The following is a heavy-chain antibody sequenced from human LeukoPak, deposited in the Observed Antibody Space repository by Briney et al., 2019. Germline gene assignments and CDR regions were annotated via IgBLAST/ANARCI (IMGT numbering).Heavy chain of an antibody. CDR2: VYHSGSA. CDR1: GGSISSSDW. J-gene: IGHJ5*02. Sequence: PSGTLSLTCAVSGGSISSSDWWSWVRQPPGKGLEWIGDVYHSGSANYKSSLKSRVIISVDKSKNQFFLKLTSVTAADTAVYYCARGYCSGGSCPNWFDPWGQGTLVTVSS. D-gene: IGHD2-15*01. CDR3: ARGYCSGGSCPNWFDP. V-gene: IGHV4-4*02.